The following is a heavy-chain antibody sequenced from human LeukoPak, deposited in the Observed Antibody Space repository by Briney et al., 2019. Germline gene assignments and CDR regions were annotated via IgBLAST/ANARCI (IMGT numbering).Heavy chain of an antibody. CDR1: GYTFTSYW. Sequence: GESLKISCKGSGYTFTSYWIGWVRQMPGKGLEWMGMIDPNDSDTRYSPSSEGHVTFSADKPTSVVFMQWTSLEASDTAMYYCVRSRRTNTGDPDWGQYWGQGTLVTVSS. CDR2: IDPNDSDT. J-gene: IGHJ1*01. V-gene: IGHV5-51*04. D-gene: IGHD2-21*02. CDR3: VRSRRTNTGDPDWGQY.